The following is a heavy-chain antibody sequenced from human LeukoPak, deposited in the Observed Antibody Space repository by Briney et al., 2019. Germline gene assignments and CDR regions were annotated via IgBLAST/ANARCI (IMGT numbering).Heavy chain of an antibody. CDR2: IYSGGST. V-gene: IGHV3-53*01. D-gene: IGHD3-10*01. CDR1: GFTVSSNY. J-gene: IGHJ6*02. CDR3: ARERVHKFVSYYYYGMDV. Sequence: GGSLRLSCAASGFTVSSNYMSWVRQAPGKGLEWVSVIYSGGSTYYADSVKGRFTISRDNSKNTPYLQMNSLRAEDTAVYYCARERVHKFVSYYYYGMDVWGQGTTVTVSS.